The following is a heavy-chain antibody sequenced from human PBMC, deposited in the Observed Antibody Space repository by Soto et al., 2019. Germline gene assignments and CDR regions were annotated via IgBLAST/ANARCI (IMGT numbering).Heavy chain of an antibody. Sequence: KPSETLSLTCTVSGGSVSSGSYYWSWIRQPPGKGLEWIGYIYYSGSTKYNPSLKSRVTISVDTSKNQFSLKLSSVTAADTAVYYCAGYGPGTMIVVADAFDIWGQGTMVTVSS. CDR2: IYYSGST. J-gene: IGHJ3*02. CDR1: GGSVSSGSYY. D-gene: IGHD3-22*01. V-gene: IGHV4-61*01. CDR3: AGYGPGTMIVVADAFDI.